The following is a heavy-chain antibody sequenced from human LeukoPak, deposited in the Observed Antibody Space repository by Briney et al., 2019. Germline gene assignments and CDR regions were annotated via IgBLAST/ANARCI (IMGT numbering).Heavy chain of an antibody. J-gene: IGHJ3*02. CDR3: AREKILTGQGDSFDI. CDR1: GFTFSSYD. D-gene: IGHD3-9*01. CDR2: MNPNSGNT. V-gene: IGHV1-8*01. Sequence: ASVKVSCKASGFTFSSYDMNWVRQATGQGLEGMGWMNPNSGNTGYAQKFQGRVTMTRDSSRSTAYMELSSLRSEDTAVYYCAREKILTGQGDSFDIWGQGTMVTVSS.